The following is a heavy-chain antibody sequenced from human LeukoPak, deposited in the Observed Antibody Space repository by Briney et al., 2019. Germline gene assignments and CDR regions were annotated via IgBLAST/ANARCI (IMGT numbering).Heavy chain of an antibody. CDR3: AREAILDDAFDV. CDR1: GGSISSNNW. J-gene: IGHJ3*01. CDR2: IYRTGST. Sequence: SETLSLTCAVSGGSISSNNWWSWVRQPPGKGLEWIGEIYRTGSTNYNPSLKSRVTISLDKSKNQFSLKLSSVTAADTAVYYCAREAILDDAFDVWGHGTVVTVSS. D-gene: IGHD3-3*02. V-gene: IGHV4-4*02.